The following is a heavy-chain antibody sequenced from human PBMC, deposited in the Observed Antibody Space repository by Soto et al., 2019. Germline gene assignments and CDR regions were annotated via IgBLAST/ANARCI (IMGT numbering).Heavy chain of an antibody. V-gene: IGHV3-30-3*01. CDR3: ARDGNYYDSSGYYSDLDY. CDR1: GFTFSSYA. CDR2: ISYDGSNK. D-gene: IGHD3-22*01. Sequence: GGSLRLSCAASGFTFSSYAMHWVRQAPGKGLEWVAVISYDGSNKYYADSVKGRFTISRDNSKNTLYLQMNSLRAEDTAVYYCARDGNYYDSSGYYSDLDYWGQGTLVTVSS. J-gene: IGHJ4*02.